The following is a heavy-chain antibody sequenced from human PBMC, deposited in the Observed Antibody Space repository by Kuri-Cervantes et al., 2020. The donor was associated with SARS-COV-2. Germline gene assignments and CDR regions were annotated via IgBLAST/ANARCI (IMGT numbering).Heavy chain of an antibody. Sequence: GSLRLSCTVSGGSISSSSYYWGWIRQPPGKGLERIGSIYYSGSTYYNPSLKSRVTISVDTSKNQFSLKLSSVTAADTAVYYCARVVGDTAMGYGMDVWGQGTTVTVSS. J-gene: IGHJ6*02. D-gene: IGHD5-18*01. CDR3: ARVVGDTAMGYGMDV. CDR1: GGSISSSSYY. CDR2: IYYSGST. V-gene: IGHV4-39*01.